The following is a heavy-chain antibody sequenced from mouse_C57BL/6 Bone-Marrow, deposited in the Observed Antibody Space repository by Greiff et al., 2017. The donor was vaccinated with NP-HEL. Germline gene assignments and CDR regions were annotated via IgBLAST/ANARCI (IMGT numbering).Heavy chain of an antibody. CDR3: TRSCYGSRYWYFDV. V-gene: IGHV1-5*01. CDR2: IYPGNSDT. D-gene: IGHD1-1*01. CDR1: GYTFTSYW. J-gene: IGHJ1*03. Sequence: EVQLQESGTVLARPGASVKMSCKTSGYTFTSYWMHWVKQRPGQGLEWIGAIYPGNSDTSYNQKFKGKAKLTAVTSASTAYMELSSLTNEDSAVYYCTRSCYGSRYWYFDVWGTGTTVTVSS.